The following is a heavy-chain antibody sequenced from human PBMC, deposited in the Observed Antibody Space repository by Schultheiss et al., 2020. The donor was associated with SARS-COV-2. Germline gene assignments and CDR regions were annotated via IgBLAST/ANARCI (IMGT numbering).Heavy chain of an antibody. Sequence: SVKVSCKASGGTFYSYAISWVRQAPGQGLEWMGGIIPICGAANYAQKFQGRVTITADKSTSTAYMELSSLRSEDTAVYYCARDTRFGDTYWYFDYWGQGTLVTVSS. CDR2: IIPICGAA. CDR3: ARDTRFGDTYWYFDY. V-gene: IGHV1-69*06. J-gene: IGHJ4*02. D-gene: IGHD3-10*01. CDR1: GGTFYSYA.